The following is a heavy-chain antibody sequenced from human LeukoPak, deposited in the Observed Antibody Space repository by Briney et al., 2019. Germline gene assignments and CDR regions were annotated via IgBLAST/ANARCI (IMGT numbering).Heavy chain of an antibody. Sequence: GGSLRLSCETSGFIFSSYSMIWVRQAPGKGLEWVSYIDSSSSSIYYAESVRGRFTISRDNAKNSLYLQMYSLRAEDTAVYYCARGSYYYGSENYYKGIDYWGQGTLVTVSS. J-gene: IGHJ4*02. CDR3: ARGSYYYGSENYYKGIDY. D-gene: IGHD3-10*01. V-gene: IGHV3-48*04. CDR2: IDSSSSSI. CDR1: GFIFSSYS.